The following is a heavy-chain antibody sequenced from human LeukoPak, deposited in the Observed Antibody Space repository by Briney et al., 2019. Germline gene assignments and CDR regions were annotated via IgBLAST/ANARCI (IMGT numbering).Heavy chain of an antibody. CDR3: AKDPLAAAAGTGY. V-gene: IGHV3-30*02. CDR1: GFTFSSYG. Sequence: GGSLRLSCAASGFTFSSYGMHWVRQAPGKGLEWVAFIRYDGSNKYYADSVKGRFTISRDNSKNTLYLQMNSLRAEDTAVYYCAKDPLAAAAGTGYWGQGTLVTVSS. D-gene: IGHD6-13*01. CDR2: IRYDGSNK. J-gene: IGHJ4*02.